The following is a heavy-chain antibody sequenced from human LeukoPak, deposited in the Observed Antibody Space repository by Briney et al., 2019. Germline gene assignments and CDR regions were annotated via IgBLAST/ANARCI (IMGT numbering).Heavy chain of an antibody. CDR3: TTTTRGWTGNYDY. J-gene: IGHJ4*02. D-gene: IGHD6-19*01. Sequence: ASVKVSCKVSGYTLTDLSMHWVRQAPGKGLEWMGGFDPEDGETIYAQKFQGRITMTEDTSTDTAYMELSSLRSEDTAVYYCTTTTRGWTGNYDYWGQGTPVSVSS. CDR2: FDPEDGET. V-gene: IGHV1-24*01. CDR1: GYTLTDLS.